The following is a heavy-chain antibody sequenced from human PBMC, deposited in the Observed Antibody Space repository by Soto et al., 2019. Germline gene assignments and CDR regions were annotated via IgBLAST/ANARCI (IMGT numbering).Heavy chain of an antibody. V-gene: IGHV1-18*04. D-gene: IGHD2-21*02. CDR3: ARILAYCGGDCRYFQH. J-gene: IGHJ1*01. Sequence: GASVKVSCKASGYTFTSYGISWVRQAPGQGLEWMGWISAYNGNTNYAQKLQGRVTMTTDTSTSTAYMELRSLRSDDTTVYYCARILAYCGGDCRYFQHWGQGPLVTVCS. CDR1: GYTFTSYG. CDR2: ISAYNGNT.